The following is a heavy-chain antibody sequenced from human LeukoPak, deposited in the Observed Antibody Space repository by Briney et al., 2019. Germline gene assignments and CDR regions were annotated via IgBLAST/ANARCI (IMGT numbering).Heavy chain of an antibody. CDR3: ANALESEYSSSWYLLGAFDI. D-gene: IGHD6-13*01. Sequence: ASVKVSCKASGYTFTGYYMHWVRQAPGQGLEWMGWINPNSGGTNYAQKFQGRVTMTRDTSISTAYMELSRLRSDDAAVYYCANALESEYSSSWYLLGAFDIWGQGTMVTVSS. J-gene: IGHJ3*02. CDR1: GYTFTGYY. CDR2: INPNSGGT. V-gene: IGHV1-2*02.